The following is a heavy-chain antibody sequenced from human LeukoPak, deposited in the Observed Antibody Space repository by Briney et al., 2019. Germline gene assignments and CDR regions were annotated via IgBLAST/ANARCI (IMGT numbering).Heavy chain of an antibody. V-gene: IGHV3-53*01. D-gene: IGHD1-26*01. J-gene: IGHJ4*02. CDR3: ARAGIVGATGLDY. CDR1: GFTVSSNY. Sequence: GGSLRLSCAASGFTVSSNYMSWVRQAPGKELEWVSVIYSGGRTYYADPVKGRFTISRDNSKNTLYLQMNSLRAEDTAVYYCARAGIVGATGLDYWGQGTLVTVSS. CDR2: IYSGGRT.